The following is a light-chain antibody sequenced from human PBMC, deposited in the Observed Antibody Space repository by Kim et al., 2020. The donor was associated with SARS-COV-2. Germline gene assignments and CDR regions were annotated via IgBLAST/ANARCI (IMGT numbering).Light chain of an antibody. CDR3: QAWDSSTVV. V-gene: IGLV3-1*01. CDR1: KLGDKY. J-gene: IGLJ2*01. CDR2: QDS. Sequence: VSPGQTSSITCSGDKLGDKYACLYQQKPGQSPVLVIYQDSKRPSGIPERFSGSNSGNTATLTISGTQAMDEADYYCQAWDSSTVVFGGGTQLTVL.